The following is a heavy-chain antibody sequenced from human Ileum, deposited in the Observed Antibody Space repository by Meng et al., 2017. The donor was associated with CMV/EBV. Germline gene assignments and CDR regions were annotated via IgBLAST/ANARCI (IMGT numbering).Heavy chain of an antibody. CDR2: IHYNEKT. J-gene: IGHJ4*02. CDR1: GGSINSNNYF. Sequence: QLQLQESGPGLVKPSETPSLTCTVSGGSINSNNYFWGWIRQAPGKGPEWIGSIHYNEKTYYNPPFKSRVTISVDTSNKQVSLNLNPVTAADTAVYYCTTRGLGFDSSLFDFWGQGTLVTVSS. CDR3: TTRGLGFDSSLFDF. V-gene: IGHV4-39*07. D-gene: IGHD3-22*01.